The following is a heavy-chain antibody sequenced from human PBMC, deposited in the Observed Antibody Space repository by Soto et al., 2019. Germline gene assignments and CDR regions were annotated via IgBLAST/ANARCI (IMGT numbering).Heavy chain of an antibody. D-gene: IGHD3-3*01. V-gene: IGHV3-23*01. CDR3: AKEGDFWSGSNSFDY. CDR2: ISGSGGRT. J-gene: IGHJ4*02. Sequence: GGSLRLSCAASGFTFGSYAMSWVRQAPGKGLEWVSAISGSGGRTYYADSVKGRFTISRDNSKNTLYLQMNSLRAEDTALYYCAKEGDFWSGSNSFDYWGQGIVVTVSS. CDR1: GFTFGSYA.